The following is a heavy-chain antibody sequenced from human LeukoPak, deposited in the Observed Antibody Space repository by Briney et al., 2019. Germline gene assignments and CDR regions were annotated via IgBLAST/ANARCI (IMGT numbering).Heavy chain of an antibody. V-gene: IGHV1-8*02. CDR3: ARDHYMAVAGYFDY. D-gene: IGHD6-19*01. CDR1: GYTFTSYD. Sequence: GASVKVSCKASGYTFTSYDINWVRQATGQGLEWMGWMNPNSGNTGYAQKLQGRVTMTTDTSTSTAYMELRSLRSDDTAVYYCARDHYMAVAGYFDYWGQGTLVTVSS. J-gene: IGHJ4*02. CDR2: MNPNSGNT.